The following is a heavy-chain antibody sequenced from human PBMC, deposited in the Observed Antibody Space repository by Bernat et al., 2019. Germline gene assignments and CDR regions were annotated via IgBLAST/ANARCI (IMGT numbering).Heavy chain of an antibody. J-gene: IGHJ4*02. CDR1: GFTFSGSA. CDR2: IRSKANSYAT. CDR3: VRRRTDDSSGYFDY. D-gene: IGHD3-22*01. Sequence: EVQLVESGGGLVQPGGSLKLSCAASGFTFSGSAMHWVRQASGKGLEWVGRIRSKANSYATAYAASVKGRFTISRDDSKNTAYLQMNSLQTEDTAVYYCVRRRTDDSSGYFDYWGQGTLVTVSS. V-gene: IGHV3-73*02.